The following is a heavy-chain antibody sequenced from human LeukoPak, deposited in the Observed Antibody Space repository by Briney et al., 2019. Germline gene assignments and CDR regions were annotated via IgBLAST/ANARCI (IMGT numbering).Heavy chain of an antibody. D-gene: IGHD3-22*01. CDR2: ISYDGSNK. Sequence: QPGRSLRLSCAASGFTFSSYAMHWVRQAPAKGLEWVAVISYDGSNKYYADSVKGRFTISRDNSKNTLYLQMNSLRAEDTAVYYCARGSDMIVVVTSLGPFDYWGQGTLVTVSS. CDR1: GFTFSSYA. J-gene: IGHJ4*02. CDR3: ARGSDMIVVVTSLGPFDY. V-gene: IGHV3-30*04.